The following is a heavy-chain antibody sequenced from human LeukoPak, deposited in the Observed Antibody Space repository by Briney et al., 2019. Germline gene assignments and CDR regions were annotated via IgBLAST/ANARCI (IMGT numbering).Heavy chain of an antibody. J-gene: IGHJ4*02. V-gene: IGHV3-23*01. CDR2: ISGSGGST. CDR1: GFTFSSYA. D-gene: IGHD3-10*01. CDR3: AKEFTLYYGSGSYYWGPLDY. Sequence: PGGSLRLSCAASGFTFSSYAMSWVRQAPGKGLEWVSAISGSGGSTYYADSVKGRFTISRDNSKNTLYLQMNSLRAEDTAVYYCAKEFTLYYGSGSYYWGPLDYWGQGTLVTVSS.